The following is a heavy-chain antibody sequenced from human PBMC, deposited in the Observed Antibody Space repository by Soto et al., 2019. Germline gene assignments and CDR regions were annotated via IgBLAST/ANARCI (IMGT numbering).Heavy chain of an antibody. CDR2: IYYSGST. CDR3: ARKARITMIWDY. Sequence: SETLSLTCTVSGGSISSSSYYWGWIRQPPGKGLEWIGSIYYSGSTYYNPSLKSRVTISVDTSKNQFSLKLSSVTAADTAVYYCARKARITMIWDYWGQGTLVTVSS. V-gene: IGHV4-39*01. J-gene: IGHJ4*02. D-gene: IGHD3-22*01. CDR1: GGSISSSSYY.